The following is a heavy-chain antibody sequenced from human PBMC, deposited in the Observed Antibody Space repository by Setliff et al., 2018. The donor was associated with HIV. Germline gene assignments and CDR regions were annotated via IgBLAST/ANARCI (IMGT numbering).Heavy chain of an antibody. J-gene: IGHJ4*02. V-gene: IGHV4-4*08. CDR3: GRLSETAMASFDS. CDR1: GGSINSYH. Sequence: PSETLSLTCSVSGGSINSYHWSWIRQSPGKGLEWIGYIYKSGTTNYSSSLKSRVTISADPSKTQFSLHLTSVTAADTAVYYCGRLSETAMASFDSWGQGTLVTVSS. D-gene: IGHD5-18*01. CDR2: IYKSGTT.